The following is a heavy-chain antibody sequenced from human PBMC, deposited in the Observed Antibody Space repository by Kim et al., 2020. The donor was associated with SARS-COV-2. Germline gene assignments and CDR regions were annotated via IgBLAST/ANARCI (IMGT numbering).Heavy chain of an antibody. V-gene: IGHV4-39*01. CDR1: GGSISSSSYY. CDR2: IYYSGST. CDR3: ARQSLGTGSLDY. Sequence: SETLSLTCTVSGGSISSSSYYWGWIRQPPGKGLEWIGSIYYSGSTYYNPSLKSRVTISVDTSKNQFSLKLSSVTAADTAVYYCARQSLGTGSLDYWGQGTLVTVSS. D-gene: IGHD1-26*01. J-gene: IGHJ4*02.